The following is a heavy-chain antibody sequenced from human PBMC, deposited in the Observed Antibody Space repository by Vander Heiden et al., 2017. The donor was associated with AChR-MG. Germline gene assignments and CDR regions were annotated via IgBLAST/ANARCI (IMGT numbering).Heavy chain of an antibody. CDR2: IDWDDDK. J-gene: IGHJ6*02. CDR1: GFSLSTSGMC. CDR3: ARIADYYDSSGYQGGMDV. V-gene: IGHV2-70*01. D-gene: IGHD3-22*01. Sequence: QVTLRESGPALVKPTQTLTLTCTFSGFSLSTSGMCVSWIRQPPGKALEWLALIDWDDDKYYSTSLKTRLTISKDTSKNQVVRTMTNMDPVETATYYCARIADYYDSSGYQGGMDVWGQGTTVTVSS.